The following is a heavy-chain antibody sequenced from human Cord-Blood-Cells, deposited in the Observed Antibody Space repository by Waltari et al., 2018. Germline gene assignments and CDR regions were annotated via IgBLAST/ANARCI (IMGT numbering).Heavy chain of an antibody. D-gene: IGHD6-19*01. CDR1: GWVFVGYY. Sequence: QWQLQQCRAGLLKPSGTLSRTCAVYGWVFVGYYWSWISQPPGKGLEWIGEINHSGSTNYNPSLKSRVTISVDTSKNQFSLKLSSVTAADTAVYYCATLGGSGWYFDYWGQGTLVTVSS. CDR2: INHSGST. V-gene: IGHV4-34*01. CDR3: ATLGGSGWYFDY. J-gene: IGHJ4*02.